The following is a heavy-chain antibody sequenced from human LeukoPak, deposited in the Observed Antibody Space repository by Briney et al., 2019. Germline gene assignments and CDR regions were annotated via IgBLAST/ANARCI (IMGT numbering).Heavy chain of an antibody. J-gene: IGHJ3*02. CDR2: IHYTGTT. CDR3: ATNRVGTYDRPFDI. CDR1: GGSINSHY. D-gene: IGHD1-26*01. V-gene: IGHV4-59*08. Sequence: SETLSLTCTVSGGSINSHYWSWIRQPPGKGLEWIGDIHYTGTTKYNPSVKSRVTISIDTSKNQFSLELSSVTATDTAVYFCATNRVGTYDRPFDIWGQGTMVTVSS.